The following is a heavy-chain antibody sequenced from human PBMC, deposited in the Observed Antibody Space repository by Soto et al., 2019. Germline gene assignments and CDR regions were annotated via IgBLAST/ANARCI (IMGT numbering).Heavy chain of an antibody. CDR2: VYHSGTT. D-gene: IGHD2-21*01. V-gene: IGHV4-4*02. J-gene: IGHJ4*02. CDR1: GASITSNNR. Sequence: SETPSLTCVVSGASITSNNRWSWVRPPPGKGLEWVGEVYHSGTTNYNPSLKSRVTLSVDKSKNQFSLKVTSVTAADTAVYYCEKDGSGDPYYFDKWGQGTLVTVSS. CDR3: EKDGSGDPYYFDK.